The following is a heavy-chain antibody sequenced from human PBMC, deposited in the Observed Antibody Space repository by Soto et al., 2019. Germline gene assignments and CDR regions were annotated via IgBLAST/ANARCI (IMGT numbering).Heavy chain of an antibody. CDR2: IIPFHGVT. Sequence: QVQLVQSGAEVKKPGSSVKVSCKASGGTFSPYTINWVRQAPGQGLEWMGRIIPFHGVTNYAQKFQASVTITADKSTSTAYMELSGLRFEDTAMYYCTRDWEITVSTWSFGSFWGRGTLVTVSS. D-gene: IGHD1-26*01. CDR3: TRDWEITVSTWSFGSF. J-gene: IGHJ4*02. CDR1: GGTFSPYT. V-gene: IGHV1-69*08.